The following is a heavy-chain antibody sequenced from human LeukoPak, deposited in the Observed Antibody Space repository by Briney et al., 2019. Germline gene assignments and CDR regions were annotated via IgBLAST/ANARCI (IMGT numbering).Heavy chain of an antibody. CDR2: IYYSGST. Sequence: SETLSLTCTVSGGSISSYYWSWIRQPPGKGLEWIGYIYYSGSTNYNPSLKSRVTISVDTSKNQFSLKLSSVTAADTAVYYCARREVGFLDYWGQETLVTVSS. D-gene: IGHD1-26*01. J-gene: IGHJ4*02. CDR1: GGSISSYY. V-gene: IGHV4-59*08. CDR3: ARREVGFLDY.